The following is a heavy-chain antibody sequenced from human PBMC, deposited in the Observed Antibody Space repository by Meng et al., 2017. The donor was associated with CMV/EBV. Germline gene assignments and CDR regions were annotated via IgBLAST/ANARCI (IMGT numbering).Heavy chain of an antibody. Sequence: ASVKVSCKASGYTVTSYYMHWVRQAPGQGLEWMGIINPSGGSTSYAQKFQGRVTMTRDTSTSTVYMELSSLRSEDTAVYYCTRKYLYWDYGMDVWGQGTTVTVSS. CDR3: TRKYLYWDYGMDV. J-gene: IGHJ6*02. D-gene: IGHD2-8*02. V-gene: IGHV1-46*01. CDR2: INPSGGST. CDR1: GYTVTSYY.